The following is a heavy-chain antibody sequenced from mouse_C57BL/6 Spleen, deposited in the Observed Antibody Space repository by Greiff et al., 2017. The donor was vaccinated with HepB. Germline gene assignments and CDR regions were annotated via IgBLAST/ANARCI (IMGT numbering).Heavy chain of an antibody. CDR3: ARDTGFAY. CDR1: GYSITSGYY. CDR2: ISYDGSN. V-gene: IGHV3-6*01. Sequence: EVQLQQSGPGLVKPSQSLSLTCSVTGYSITSGYYWNWIRQFPGNKLEWMGYISYDGSNNYNPSLKNRISITRDTSKNQFFLKLNSVTTEDTATYYCARDTGFAYWGQRTLVTVSA. J-gene: IGHJ3*01.